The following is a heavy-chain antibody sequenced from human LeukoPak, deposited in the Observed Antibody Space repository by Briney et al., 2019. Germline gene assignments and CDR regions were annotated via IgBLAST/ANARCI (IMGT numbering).Heavy chain of an antibody. CDR3: ARGHSSGWYKGVDY. D-gene: IGHD6-19*01. V-gene: IGHV1-8*01. Sequence: GASVKVSCKASGYTFTSYDINWVRQATGQGLEWMGWMNPNSGNTGYAQKFQGRVTMTGNTSISTAYMELSSLRSEDTAVYYCARGHSSGWYKGVDYWGQGTLVTVSS. CDR2: MNPNSGNT. CDR1: GYTFTSYD. J-gene: IGHJ4*02.